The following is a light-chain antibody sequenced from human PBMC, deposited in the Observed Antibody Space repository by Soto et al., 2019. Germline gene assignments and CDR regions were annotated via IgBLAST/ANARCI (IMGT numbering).Light chain of an antibody. CDR2: EVT. CDR3: NSYTRSTKDV. J-gene: IGLJ1*01. V-gene: IGLV2-14*01. Sequence: QSALTQPASVSGSPGQSITVSCTGTRSDVGAYDYVSWYQHHPGKAPKLIIYEVTNRPSGVSNRFSGSKSGNTASLTISGLQAEDEADYYCNSYTRSTKDVFGTRTKGTVL. CDR1: RSDVGAYDY.